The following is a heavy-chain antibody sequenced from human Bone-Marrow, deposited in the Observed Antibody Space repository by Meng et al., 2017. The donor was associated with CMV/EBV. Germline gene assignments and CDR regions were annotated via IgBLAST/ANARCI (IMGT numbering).Heavy chain of an antibody. Sequence: SVPVSCLASGYTFTGYYMHWVRQAPGQGLEWMGWINPNSGGTNYAQKFQGRVTMTRDTSISTAYMELSRLRSDDTAVYYCARENYVGTSPPGYWGQGTLVTVSS. CDR2: INPNSGGT. CDR3: ARENYVGTSPPGY. V-gene: IGHV1-2*02. J-gene: IGHJ4*02. D-gene: IGHD4-23*01. CDR1: GYTFTGYY.